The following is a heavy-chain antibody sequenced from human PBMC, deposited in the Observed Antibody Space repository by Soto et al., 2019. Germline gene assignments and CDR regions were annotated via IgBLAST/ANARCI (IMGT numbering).Heavy chain of an antibody. D-gene: IGHD3-3*01. V-gene: IGHV1-69*13. CDR3: ARDRSITIFGPIDAFDI. CDR1: GGTFSSYA. J-gene: IGHJ3*02. Sequence: GASVKVSCKASGGTFSSYAISWVRQAPGQGLEWMGGIIPIFGTANYAQKFQGRVTITADESTSTAYMELSSLRSEDTAVYYCARDRSITIFGPIDAFDIWGQGTMVTVS. CDR2: IIPIFGTA.